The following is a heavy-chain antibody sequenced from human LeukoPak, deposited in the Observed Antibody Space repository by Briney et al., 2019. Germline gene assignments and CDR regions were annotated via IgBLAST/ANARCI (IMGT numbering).Heavy chain of an antibody. CDR1: GGSFSGYY. CDR2: INHSGST. Sequence: SETLSLTCAVYGGSFSGYYWSWTRQPPGKGLEWIGEINHSGSTNYNPSLKSRVTISVDTSKNQFSLKLSSVTAADTAVYYCARRSSYSYFQHWGQGTLVTVSS. CDR3: ARRSSYSYFQH. D-gene: IGHD3-3*01. J-gene: IGHJ1*01. V-gene: IGHV4-34*01.